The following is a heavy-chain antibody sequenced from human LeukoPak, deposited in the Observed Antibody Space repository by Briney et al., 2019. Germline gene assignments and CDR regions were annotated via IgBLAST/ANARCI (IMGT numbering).Heavy chain of an antibody. CDR3: ARSVTEGSSWYWFDP. Sequence: SVKVSSKASGGSFSTYALSWVRQAPGQGLEWMGGIIPVFNTGDSAQKFQGRVTITADESTNTAYMELSSLRSEDTAVYYCARSVTEGSSWYWFDPWGQGTLVTVSS. J-gene: IGHJ5*02. V-gene: IGHV1-69*13. CDR1: GGSFSTYA. CDR2: IIPVFNTG. D-gene: IGHD6-13*01.